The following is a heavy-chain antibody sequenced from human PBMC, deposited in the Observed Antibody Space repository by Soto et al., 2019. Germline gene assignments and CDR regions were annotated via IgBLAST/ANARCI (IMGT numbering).Heavy chain of an antibody. J-gene: IGHJ6*02. V-gene: IGHV1-69*13. Sequence: SVKVSCKXSGGTFNNCAISWVRQAPGHGLEWLGGIIPMFSTANYPQKFQGRVTITADESTSTAYMELSSLRSEDTAVYYCARERIQLWFAYGMDVWGQGTTVTVSS. CDR3: ARERIQLWFAYGMDV. D-gene: IGHD5-18*01. CDR2: IIPMFSTA. CDR1: GGTFNNCA.